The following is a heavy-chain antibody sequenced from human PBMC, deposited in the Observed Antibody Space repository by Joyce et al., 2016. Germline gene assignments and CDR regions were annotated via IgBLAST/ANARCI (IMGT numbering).Heavy chain of an antibody. CDR3: ARGGIVYDYSMDL. J-gene: IGHJ6*02. V-gene: IGHV3-21*02. D-gene: IGHD3-22*01. CDR2: ISSDSTYI. CDR1: GFTFSTSS. Sequence: EVQLVESGGDLVKPGGSLRISCAASGFTFSTSSMSWFRRAPGKGLEGVSAISSDSTYIVYADSLKGRFTVARDNAKNSLYLQMNSLRAEDTAVFFCARGGIVYDYSMDLWGQGTTVTVSS.